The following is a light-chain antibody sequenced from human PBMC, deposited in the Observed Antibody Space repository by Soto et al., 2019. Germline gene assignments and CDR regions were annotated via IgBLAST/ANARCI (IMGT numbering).Light chain of an antibody. J-gene: IGKJ2*01. CDR2: AAS. CDR1: QRVSTN. Sequence: IVMTQSPATLPVSPGEIATLSCRATQRVSTNLAWYQQKPGQAPRLLIYAASSRATGVPARFSGSGSGTDFTLTISSLQSEDFALYYCQQYNNWPYTFGQGTGLDVK. V-gene: IGKV3-15*01. CDR3: QQYNNWPYT.